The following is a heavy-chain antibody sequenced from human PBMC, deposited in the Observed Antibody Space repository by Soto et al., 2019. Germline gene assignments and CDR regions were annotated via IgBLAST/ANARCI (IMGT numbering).Heavy chain of an antibody. J-gene: IGHJ6*02. CDR2: ISAYNGNT. V-gene: IGHV1-18*01. D-gene: IGHD6-19*01. CDR1: GYTFPSYG. CDR3: ARDFRGWYVNYYYGMDV. Sequence: QVQLVQSGAEVKKPGASVKVSCKASGYTFPSYGISWVRQAPGQGLEWMGWISAYNGNTNYAQKLQGRVTMTTDTTTSTAYMELRSRRSDDTAVYYCARDFRGWYVNYYYGMDVWGQGTTVTVSS.